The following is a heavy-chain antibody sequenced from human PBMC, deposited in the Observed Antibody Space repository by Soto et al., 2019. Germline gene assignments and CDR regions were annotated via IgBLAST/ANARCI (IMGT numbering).Heavy chain of an antibody. Sequence: GGSLRLSCAASGFTFSSYWMSWVRQAPGKGLEWVANIKQDGSEKYYVDSVKGRFTISRDNAKNSLYLQMNSLRAEDTAVYYCHSDIVVVVAKGYDAFDIWGQGTMVTVSS. CDR1: GFTFSSYW. D-gene: IGHD2-15*01. CDR3: HSDIVVVVAKGYDAFDI. CDR2: IKQDGSEK. J-gene: IGHJ3*02. V-gene: IGHV3-7*01.